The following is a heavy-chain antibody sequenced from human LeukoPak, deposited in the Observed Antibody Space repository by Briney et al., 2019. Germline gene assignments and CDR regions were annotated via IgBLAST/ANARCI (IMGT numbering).Heavy chain of an antibody. J-gene: IGHJ4*02. V-gene: IGHV3-23*01. Sequence: GGSLRLSCAASGFTFSSYSMTWVRQAPGKGLEWVSAISGSGGTTYYADSVKGRFTISRDNAKNSLYLQMNSLRAEDTAVYYCARGGSYYGFDYWGQGTLVTVSS. CDR3: ARGGSYYGFDY. CDR2: ISGSGGTT. CDR1: GFTFSSYS. D-gene: IGHD1-26*01.